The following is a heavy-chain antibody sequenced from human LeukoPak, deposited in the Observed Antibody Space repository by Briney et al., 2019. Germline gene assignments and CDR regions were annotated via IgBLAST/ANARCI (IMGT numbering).Heavy chain of an antibody. CDR2: ISAYNGNT. V-gene: IGHV1-18*01. J-gene: IGHJ4*02. Sequence: ASVKVSDKASGYTFTSYGISWVRQAPGQGLEWMGWISAYNGNTNYAQKLQGRVTMTADTSTSTAYMELRSLRSDDTAVYYCARDLNRYCSGGSCYGAYWGQGTLVTVSS. CDR3: ARDLNRYCSGGSCYGAY. CDR1: GYTFTSYG. D-gene: IGHD2-15*01.